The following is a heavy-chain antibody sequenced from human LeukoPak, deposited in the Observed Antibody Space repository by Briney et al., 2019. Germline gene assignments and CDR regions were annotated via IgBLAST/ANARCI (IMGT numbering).Heavy chain of an antibody. CDR1: GFTFSSYG. V-gene: IGHV3-33*01. Sequence: PGGSLRLSCAASGFTFSSYGMHWVRQAPGKGLEWVAVIWYDRSNKYYADSVKGRFTTSRDNSKNTLYLQMNSLRAEDTAVYYCARDDGYCSSTSCSPSYYMDVWGKGTTVNVSS. CDR2: IWYDRSNK. D-gene: IGHD2-2*01. J-gene: IGHJ6*03. CDR3: ARDDGYCSSTSCSPSYYMDV.